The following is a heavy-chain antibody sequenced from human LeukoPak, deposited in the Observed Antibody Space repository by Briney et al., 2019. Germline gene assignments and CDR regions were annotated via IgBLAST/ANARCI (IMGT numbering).Heavy chain of an antibody. D-gene: IGHD3-16*01. CDR2: VCYNGTT. V-gene: IGHV4-59*13. CDR3: ATSGGFNSPRHY. CDR1: GDSISSYF. J-gene: IGHJ4*02. Sequence: SETLSLTCSVSGDSISSYFWAWIRKPPGKGLEWIGYVCYNGTTNYNPSLRNRVAISIDTSKNQFSLKLNSATAADTAVYYCATSGGFNSPRHYWGQGTLVTVSS.